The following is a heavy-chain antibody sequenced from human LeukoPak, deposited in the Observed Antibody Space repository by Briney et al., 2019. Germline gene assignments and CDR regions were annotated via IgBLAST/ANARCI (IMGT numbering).Heavy chain of an antibody. CDR2: IIPIFGTA. CDR3: ARGGYYCSSTSCPWGNWFDP. Sequence: ASVKVSCKASGGTFSSYAISWVRRAPGQGLEWMGGIIPIFGTANYAQKFQGRVTITADESTSTAYMELSSLRSEDTAVYYCARGGYYCSSTSCPWGNWFDPWGQGTLVTVSS. CDR1: GGTFSSYA. V-gene: IGHV1-69*13. D-gene: IGHD2-2*01. J-gene: IGHJ5*02.